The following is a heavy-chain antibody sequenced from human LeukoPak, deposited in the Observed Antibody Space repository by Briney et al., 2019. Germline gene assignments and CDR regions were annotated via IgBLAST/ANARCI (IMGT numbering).Heavy chain of an antibody. V-gene: IGHV4-31*03. CDR3: ARGKGLESSGYYFNWFDP. Sequence: PSQTLSLTCTVSGGSISSGGYYWSWIRQHPGKGLEWIGYISYSGSTYYNPYNPSLKSRVTISVDTSKNQFSLKLSSVTAADTAVYYCARGKGLESSGYYFNWFDPWGQGTLVTASS. CDR2: ISYSGST. CDR1: GGSISSGGYY. J-gene: IGHJ5*02. D-gene: IGHD3-22*01.